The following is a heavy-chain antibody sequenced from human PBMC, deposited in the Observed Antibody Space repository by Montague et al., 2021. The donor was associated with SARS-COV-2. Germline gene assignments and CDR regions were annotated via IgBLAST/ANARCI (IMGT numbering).Heavy chain of an antibody. Sequence: TLSLTCTVSGGSISSGSYYWSWIRQPAGKGLEWIGRIYTSGSTNYNPSLKSRVTISVDTSKNQFSLKLSSVTAADTAVYYCARESGSPTYYYYYGMDVWGQGTTVTVS. V-gene: IGHV4-61*02. CDR1: GGSISSGSYY. CDR3: ARESGSPTYYYYYGMDV. D-gene: IGHD1-26*01. J-gene: IGHJ6*02. CDR2: IYTSGST.